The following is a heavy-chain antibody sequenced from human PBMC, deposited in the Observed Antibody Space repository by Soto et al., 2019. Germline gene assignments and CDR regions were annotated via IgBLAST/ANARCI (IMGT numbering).Heavy chain of an antibody. V-gene: IGHV3-30*03. Sequence: GGSLRLSCAASGLTFSSYGMHWVRQAPGKGLEWVAVISYDGSNKYYADSVKGRFTISRDNSKNTLYLQMNSLRAEDTAVYYCASNDIVVVQADTATYYFDYWGQGTLVTVSS. CDR3: ASNDIVVVQADTATYYFDY. CDR2: ISYDGSNK. J-gene: IGHJ4*02. D-gene: IGHD2-2*01. CDR1: GLTFSSYG.